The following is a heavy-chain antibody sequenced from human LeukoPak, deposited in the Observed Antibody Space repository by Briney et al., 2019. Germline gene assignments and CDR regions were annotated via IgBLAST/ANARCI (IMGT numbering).Heavy chain of an antibody. CDR3: ARVSACYMDV. V-gene: IGHV1-18*01. Sequence: ASVKVSCKASGYTFTSYDINWVRQATGQGLEWMGWINPNNGNTNYAQKLQGRVTMTTDTSTSTAYMELRSLRSDDTAVYYCARVSACYMDVWGKGTTVTISS. J-gene: IGHJ6*03. CDR1: GYTFTSYD. CDR2: INPNNGNT.